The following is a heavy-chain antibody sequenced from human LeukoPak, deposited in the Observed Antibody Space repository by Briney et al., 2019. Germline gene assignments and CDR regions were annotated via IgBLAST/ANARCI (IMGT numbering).Heavy chain of an antibody. CDR1: GGTFSSYA. CDR3: ASHYYGSGSYDWLHAFDI. CDR2: IIPIFGTA. J-gene: IGHJ3*02. D-gene: IGHD3-10*01. V-gene: IGHV1-69*06. Sequence: SVKVSCKASGGTFSSYAISWVRQAPGQGLEWMGGIIPIFGTANYAQKFQGRVTITADKSTSTAYMELSSLRSEDTAVYYCASHYYGSGSYDWLHAFDIWGRGTMVTVSS.